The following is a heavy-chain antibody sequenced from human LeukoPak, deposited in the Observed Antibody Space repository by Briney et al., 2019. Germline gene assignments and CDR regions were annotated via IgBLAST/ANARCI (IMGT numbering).Heavy chain of an antibody. J-gene: IGHJ3*02. CDR3: ARDPLNGALDI. Sequence: KPGGSLRLSCAASGFTFSSYSMNWVRQAPGKGLEWVSSISSSSSSIYYADSVKGRFTISRDNAKNSLYLQMDGLRAEDTAVYYCARDPLNGALDIWGQGTLVTVSS. CDR2: ISSSSSSI. CDR1: GFTFSSYS. V-gene: IGHV3-21*01.